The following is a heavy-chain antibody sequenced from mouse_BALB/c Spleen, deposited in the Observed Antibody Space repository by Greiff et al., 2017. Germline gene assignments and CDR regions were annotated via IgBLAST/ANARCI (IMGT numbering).Heavy chain of an antibody. D-gene: IGHD4-1*01. V-gene: IGHV1S137*01. CDR3: ARGNWDGRADAMDY. Sequence: QVQLKQSGAELVRPGVSVKISCKGSGYTFTDYAMHWVKQSHAQSLEWIGVISTYYGDASYNQKFKGKATMTVDKSSSTAYMELARLTSEDTAIYNCARGNWDGRADAMDYGGQGTSVTVSS. J-gene: IGHJ4*01. CDR2: ISTYYGDA. CDR1: GYTFTDYA.